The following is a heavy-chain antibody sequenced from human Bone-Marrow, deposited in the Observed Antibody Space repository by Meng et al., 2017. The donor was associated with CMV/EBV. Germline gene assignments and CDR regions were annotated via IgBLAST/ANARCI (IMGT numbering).Heavy chain of an antibody. CDR3: AKEGPAAKFDY. CDR1: GFTFSSYG. Sequence: GESLKISCAASGFTFSSYGMHWVRQAPGKGLEWVSVIYSGGSSTYYADSVKGRFTISRDNSKNTLYLQMNSLRAEDTAVYYCAKEGPAAKFDYWGQGPLVTVYS. CDR2: IYSGGSST. J-gene: IGHJ4*02. V-gene: IGHV3-NL1*01. D-gene: IGHD2-2*01.